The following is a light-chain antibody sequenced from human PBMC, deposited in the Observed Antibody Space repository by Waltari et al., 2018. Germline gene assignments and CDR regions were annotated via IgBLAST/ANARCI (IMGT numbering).Light chain of an antibody. V-gene: IGKV3-11*01. CDR2: DAS. Sequence: EIVLTQSPATLSLSPGETPTLSCRASQSVSSYLAWYQHKPGQAPRLLIYDASNRATGIPARFSGSGSGTDFTLTISSLEPEDFAVYYCQQHSNLITFGQGTRLEIK. J-gene: IGKJ5*01. CDR1: QSVSSY. CDR3: QQHSNLIT.